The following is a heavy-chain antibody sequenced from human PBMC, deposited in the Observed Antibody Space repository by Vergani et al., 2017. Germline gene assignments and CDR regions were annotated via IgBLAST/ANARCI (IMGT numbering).Heavy chain of an antibody. CDR1: GFTFSTYA. D-gene: IGHD3-22*01. J-gene: IGHJ4*02. V-gene: IGHV3-23*01. CDR3: AGPQGTSAYYYGGFDY. CDR2: ISSDGDST. Sequence: EVPLLVSGGGVVQPGGSLRLSCAASGFTFSTYAVTWVRQAPGKGLEWVSTISSDGDSTYYADSVKGRFTISRDNSKNTLSLQMNSLTAEDTAIYYCAGPQGTSAYYYGGFDYGGQGILVTVSS.